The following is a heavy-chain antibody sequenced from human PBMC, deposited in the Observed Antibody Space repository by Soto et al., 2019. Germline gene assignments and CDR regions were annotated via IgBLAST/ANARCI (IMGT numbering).Heavy chain of an antibody. Sequence: QAQLVQSGAEVKKPGSSVKVSCKASGGTFSSYAISWVRQAPGQGLEWMGGIIPIFGTANYAQKFQGRVTITADESTSTAYMELSSLRSEDTAVYYCARGILLVRGVIYYYYYGMDVWGQGTTVTVSS. D-gene: IGHD3-10*01. CDR2: IIPIFGTA. J-gene: IGHJ6*02. V-gene: IGHV1-69*01. CDR1: GGTFSSYA. CDR3: ARGILLVRGVIYYYYYGMDV.